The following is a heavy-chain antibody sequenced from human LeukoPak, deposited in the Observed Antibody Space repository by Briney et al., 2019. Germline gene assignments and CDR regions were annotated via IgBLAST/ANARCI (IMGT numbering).Heavy chain of an antibody. D-gene: IGHD3-9*01. CDR1: GYTFTGYY. Sequence: GASVKVSCKASGYTFTGYYMHWVRQAPGQGLEWMGWINPNSGGTNYAQKFQGRVTMTRDTSISTAYMELSRLRSDDTAVYYCARPTYDILTGWQSYYFDYWGQGTLVTVPS. V-gene: IGHV1-2*02. J-gene: IGHJ4*02. CDR3: ARPTYDILTGWQSYYFDY. CDR2: INPNSGGT.